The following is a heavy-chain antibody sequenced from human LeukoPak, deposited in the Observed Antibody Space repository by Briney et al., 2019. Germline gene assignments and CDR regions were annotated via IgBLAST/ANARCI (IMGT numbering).Heavy chain of an antibody. CDR1: GFTFSSYA. J-gene: IGHJ3*02. Sequence: GRSLRLSCAASGFTFSSYAIHWARQAPGKGLEWVAVISYDGSKKYYADSVKGRFTISRDNSKNTLYLQMNSLRAEDTAVYYCAKDLKGAIGYYDSSGYYPSGTFDIWAKGQWSPSLQ. CDR3: AKDLKGAIGYYDSSGYYPSGTFDI. CDR2: ISYDGSKK. D-gene: IGHD3-22*01. V-gene: IGHV3-30*04.